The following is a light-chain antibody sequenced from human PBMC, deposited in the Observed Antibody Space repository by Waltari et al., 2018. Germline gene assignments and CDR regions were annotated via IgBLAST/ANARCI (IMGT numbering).Light chain of an antibody. CDR2: DIN. CDR1: GSHIGSNF. J-gene: IGLJ2*01. Sequence: QSVLTQPPSVSAAAGQKVTISCSGSGSHIGSNFVSWYQQLPGTAPTLLIFDINTCPSGIPDRFSGSKSGSAATLGIVGLQTGDEAEYYCGTWDTSLSVVFGGGTKLTVL. CDR3: GTWDTSLSVV. V-gene: IGLV1-51*01.